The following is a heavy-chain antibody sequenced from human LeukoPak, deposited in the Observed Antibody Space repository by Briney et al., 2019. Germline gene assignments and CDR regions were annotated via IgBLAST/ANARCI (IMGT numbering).Heavy chain of an antibody. CDR3: AKGGHDFNPFYW. J-gene: IGHJ4*02. D-gene: IGHD2-21*02. V-gene: IGHV3-23*01. Sequence: GGSPRLSCAAPGFTFSTYAMGWVRQAPGKGLEWVSSIKGGGDDPFYADSVKGRFTISRDNSKNTLFLQLDSLRAEDSAVYYCAKGGHDFNPFYWWGQGTLVTVSS. CDR1: GFTFSTYA. CDR2: IKGGGDDP.